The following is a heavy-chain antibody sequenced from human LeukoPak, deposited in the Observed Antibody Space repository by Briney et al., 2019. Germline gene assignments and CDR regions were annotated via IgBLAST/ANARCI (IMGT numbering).Heavy chain of an antibody. J-gene: IGHJ4*02. CDR2: INPDGGST. CDR1: GYTFTSYW. CDR3: ARAPRNSSTMLDY. D-gene: IGHD1-14*01. V-gene: IGHV1-46*01. Sequence: ASVKVSCKASGYTFTSYWIQWVRQAPGHGLEWMGLINPDGGSTAYAHRFQGRVIMTRDTSTSTAYVDLSSLRSEDTAVYHCARAPRNSSTMLDYWGQGTLVTVSS.